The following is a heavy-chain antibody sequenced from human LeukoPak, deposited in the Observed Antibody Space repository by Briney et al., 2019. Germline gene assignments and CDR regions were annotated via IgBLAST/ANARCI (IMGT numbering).Heavy chain of an antibody. D-gene: IGHD3-22*01. Sequence: ASVKVSCKASGYTFTGYYMHWVRQAPGQGLEWMGRIIPMFGTADYARKFQGRVTITADESTTTAYMELSSLRSEDTAIYYCARAMGPYYYESSVNYWGQGTLVTVSS. CDR3: ARAMGPYYYESSVNY. J-gene: IGHJ4*02. V-gene: IGHV1-69*13. CDR2: IIPMFGTA. CDR1: GYTFTGYY.